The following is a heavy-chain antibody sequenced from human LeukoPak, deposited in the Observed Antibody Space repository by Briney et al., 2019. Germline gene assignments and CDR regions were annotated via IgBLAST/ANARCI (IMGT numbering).Heavy chain of an antibody. J-gene: IGHJ4*02. D-gene: IGHD3-22*01. CDR2: ISYDGSNK. Sequence: GGSLRLSCAASGFTFSSYGMHWVREAPGKGLEWVAVISYDGSNKYYADSVKGRFTISRDISQNTLYLQMNSLRAEDTAVYYCAKGAAGDSSGYYASVDYWGQGTLVTGSS. V-gene: IGHV3-30*18. CDR1: GFTFSSYG. CDR3: AKGAAGDSSGYYASVDY.